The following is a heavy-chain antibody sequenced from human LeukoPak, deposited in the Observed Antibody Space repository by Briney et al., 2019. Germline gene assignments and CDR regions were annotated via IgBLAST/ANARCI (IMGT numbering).Heavy chain of an antibody. D-gene: IGHD3-10*01. CDR1: SDSIPSPY. Sequence: PSETLSLTCTVSSDSIPSPYWSWIRQSPGQRLEWIAYISHTGSTRCNPSLQSRVAVSIDTSKNEFSLKLTSVTAADTAVYYCARHFTVGGNYYFGHWDQGTPVTVSS. J-gene: IGHJ4*02. V-gene: IGHV4-59*08. CDR2: ISHTGST. CDR3: ARHFTVGGNYYFGH.